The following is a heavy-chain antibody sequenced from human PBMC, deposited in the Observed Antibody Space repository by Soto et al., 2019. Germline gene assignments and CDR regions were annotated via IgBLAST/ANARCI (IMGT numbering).Heavy chain of an antibody. J-gene: IGHJ6*02. D-gene: IGHD4-17*01. CDR2: IIPIFGTA. Sequence: QVQLVQSGAEVKKPGSSVKVSCKASGGTFSSYAISWVRQAPGQGLEWMGGIIPIFGTANYAQKFQGRVTITADESTSTAYMELSSLRSEDTAVYYCARSHYGCNARAYYYYGMDVWGQGTTVTVSS. CDR1: GGTFSSYA. CDR3: ARSHYGCNARAYYYYGMDV. V-gene: IGHV1-69*01.